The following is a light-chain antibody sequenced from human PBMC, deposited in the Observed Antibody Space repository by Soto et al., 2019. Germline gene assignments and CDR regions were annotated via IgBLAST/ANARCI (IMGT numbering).Light chain of an antibody. CDR3: QQYGSSGT. CDR2: GAS. Sequence: EIVLTQSPDTLSLSPGERATLSCRASQGFSGHLAWYQQKPGQAPRLLIYGASNRATGIPDRFSGSGSGTDFTFTISRLEPEDFAVYYCQQYGSSGTFGQGTKVDIK. CDR1: QGFSGH. V-gene: IGKV3-20*01. J-gene: IGKJ1*01.